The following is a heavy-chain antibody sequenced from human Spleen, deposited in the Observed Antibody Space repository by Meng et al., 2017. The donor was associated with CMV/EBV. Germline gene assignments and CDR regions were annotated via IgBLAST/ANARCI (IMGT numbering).Heavy chain of an antibody. D-gene: IGHD1-26*01. J-gene: IGHJ5*02. Sequence: SVKVSCKASGGTFSSYAISWVRQAPGQGLEWMGGIIPIFGTANYAQKFQGRVTITADKSTSTAFMELSSLRSEDTDVYHCAISSSIVGAFDPWGQGTLVTVSS. CDR2: IIPIFGTA. CDR1: GGTFSSYA. V-gene: IGHV1-69*06. CDR3: AISSSIVGAFDP.